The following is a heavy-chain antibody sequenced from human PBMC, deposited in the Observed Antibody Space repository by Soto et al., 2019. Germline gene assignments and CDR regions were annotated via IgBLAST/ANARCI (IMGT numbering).Heavy chain of an antibody. CDR2: IWYDGSNK. Sequence: GGALGLYCSASGFTFSSYGMHWVRQAPGKGLEWVAVIWYDGSNKYYADSVKGRFTISRDNSKNTLYLQMNSLRAEDTAVYYCARDRRALAARRGLKYWGQGTLVTVSS. CDR3: ARDRRALAARRGLKY. J-gene: IGHJ4*02. D-gene: IGHD6-6*01. V-gene: IGHV3-33*01. CDR1: GFTFSSYG.